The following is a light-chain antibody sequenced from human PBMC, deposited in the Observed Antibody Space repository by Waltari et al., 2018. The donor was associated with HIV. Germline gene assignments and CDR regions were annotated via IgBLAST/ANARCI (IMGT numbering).Light chain of an antibody. V-gene: IGLV1-40*01. CDR3: QSYDSSLSASV. CDR2: NNN. J-gene: IGLJ2*01. Sequence: QSVLTQPPSVSGAPGQRVTLSCTGSDANLGTHDVPPYQQPPGTAPQLLIYNNNNRPAGVPDRFSASKSGTSASLAITGLQPEDETDYYCQSYDSSLSASVFGGGTKLTVL. CDR1: DANLGTHD.